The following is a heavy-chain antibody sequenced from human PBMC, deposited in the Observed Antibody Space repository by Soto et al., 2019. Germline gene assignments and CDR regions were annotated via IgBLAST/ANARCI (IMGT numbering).Heavy chain of an antibody. D-gene: IGHD3-22*01. CDR2: ISGSGGST. Sequence: EVPLLESGGGLVQPGGSLRLSCAASGFTFSSYAMSWVRQAPGKGLEWVSAISGSGGSTYYADSVKGRFTISRDNSKNTLYLQMNSLRAEDTAVYYCAKLRGGSGNYPIDYWGQGTLVTVSS. V-gene: IGHV3-23*01. CDR1: GFTFSSYA. J-gene: IGHJ4*02. CDR3: AKLRGGSGNYPIDY.